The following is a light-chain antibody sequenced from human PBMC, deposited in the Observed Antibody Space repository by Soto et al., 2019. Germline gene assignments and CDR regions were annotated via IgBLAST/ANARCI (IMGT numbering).Light chain of an antibody. J-gene: IGKJ4*01. V-gene: IGKV1-33*01. Sequence: DIQMTQSPSSLSASVGDRVTITCQASQDISNYLNWYQQKPGKAPKLLIYDASNLETGVPSRFSGSGSGTDFTFTISSLQPEDIATYYCQQYDNLPPFGSLFGGGTKVEIK. CDR3: QQYDNLPPFGSL. CDR2: DAS. CDR1: QDISNY.